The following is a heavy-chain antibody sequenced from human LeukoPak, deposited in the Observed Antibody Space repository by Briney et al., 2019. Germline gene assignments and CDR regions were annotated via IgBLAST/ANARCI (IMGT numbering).Heavy chain of an antibody. CDR1: GFTVSSNY. CDR3: AKEYYYDSSGVFDY. J-gene: IGHJ4*02. D-gene: IGHD3-22*01. V-gene: IGHV3-7*03. Sequence: GGSLRLSCAASGFTVSSNYMSWVRQAPGKGLEWVANIKQDGSEKYYVDSVKGRFTISRDNAKNSLYLQMNSLRAEDTAVYYCAKEYYYDSSGVFDYWGQGTLVTVSS. CDR2: IKQDGSEK.